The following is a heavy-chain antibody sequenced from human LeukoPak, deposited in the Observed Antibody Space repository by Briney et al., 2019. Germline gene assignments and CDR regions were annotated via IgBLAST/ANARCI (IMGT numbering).Heavy chain of an antibody. V-gene: IGHV3-23*01. CDR2: ISGSGGTT. Sequence: PGGSLRLSCAAAACTFSSYARRSPLQAPGKGPDWVSVISGSGGTTYYSDSVKGRFTISRDNSKNTLSLQMNSLRAEDTAVYYCAKDPITHYYDSSGYSDAFDIWGQGPMVTVSS. CDR3: AKDPITHYYDSSGYSDAFDI. D-gene: IGHD3-22*01. J-gene: IGHJ3*02. CDR1: ACTFSSYA.